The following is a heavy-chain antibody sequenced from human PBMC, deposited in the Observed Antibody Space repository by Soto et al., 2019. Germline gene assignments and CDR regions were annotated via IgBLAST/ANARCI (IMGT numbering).Heavy chain of an antibody. V-gene: IGHV3-23*01. CDR3: AKDPYSSSFYHWFDP. J-gene: IGHJ5*02. Sequence: EMQLLESGGGSVQPGGSLRLSCAASGFTFSSHAMSWVRQAPGKGLEWVSTISGTGYTTYYADSVKGRFTISRDNSKNTLYLQMNGLRAEDTAIYYCAKDPYSSSFYHWFDPWGQGTLVTVSS. D-gene: IGHD6-6*01. CDR2: ISGTGYTT. CDR1: GFTFSSHA.